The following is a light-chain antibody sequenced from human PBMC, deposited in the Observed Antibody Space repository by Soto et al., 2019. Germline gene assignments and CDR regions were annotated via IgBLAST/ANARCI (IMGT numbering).Light chain of an antibody. V-gene: IGKV3-20*01. CDR2: GAS. J-gene: IGKJ5*01. Sequence: EIVLTQSPGTLSLSPGERATLSCRASQSVTSSYLAWWQQKPGQAPRLLIYGASSRATGIPDRFSGSGSGTDFTLTISRLEPEDFAVYYCQQYSTSPITFGQGTRLEIK. CDR1: QSVTSSY. CDR3: QQYSTSPIT.